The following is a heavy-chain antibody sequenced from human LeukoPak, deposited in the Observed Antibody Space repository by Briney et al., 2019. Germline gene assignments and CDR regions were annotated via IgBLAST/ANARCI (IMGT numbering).Heavy chain of an antibody. V-gene: IGHV4-61*02. CDR2: IYTSGST. CDR3: ACYGSGSPIVKN. Sequence: SQTLSLTCTVSGGSISSGSYYWSWIRQPAGKGLEWIGRIYTSGSTNYNPSLKSRVTISVDTSKNQFSLKLSSVTAADTAVYYCACYGSGSPIVKNWGQGTLVTVSS. D-gene: IGHD3-10*01. J-gene: IGHJ4*02. CDR1: GGSISSGSYY.